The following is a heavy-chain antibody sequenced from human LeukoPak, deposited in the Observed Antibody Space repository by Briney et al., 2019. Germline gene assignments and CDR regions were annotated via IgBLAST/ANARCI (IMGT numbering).Heavy chain of an antibody. CDR3: AKGSGSFFPDPFDY. Sequence: GGSLRLSFAASGFTFSNSAMSWVRQAPGKGLEWVSAITGSGGNTYDSDSVKGRFTLSRDNAKNTVFLQMSSLRVEDTAVYYCAKGSGSFFPDPFDYWGQGTLVTVPS. CDR1: GFTFSNSA. V-gene: IGHV3-23*01. J-gene: IGHJ4*02. CDR2: ITGSGGNT. D-gene: IGHD1-26*01.